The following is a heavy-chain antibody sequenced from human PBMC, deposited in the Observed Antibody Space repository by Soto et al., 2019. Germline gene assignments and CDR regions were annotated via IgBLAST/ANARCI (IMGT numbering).Heavy chain of an antibody. Sequence: EVQLVESGGGLVQPGRSLRLSCAASGFTFDDYAMHWVRQAPGKGLEWVSGISWNSGSIGYADSVKGRFTISRDNAKNSLDLQVNSLRAEDTALYYCAKDYGAGTTSGIDYWGQGTLVTVSS. J-gene: IGHJ4*02. V-gene: IGHV3-9*01. CDR1: GFTFDDYA. CDR2: ISWNSGSI. D-gene: IGHD1-1*01. CDR3: AKDYGAGTTSGIDY.